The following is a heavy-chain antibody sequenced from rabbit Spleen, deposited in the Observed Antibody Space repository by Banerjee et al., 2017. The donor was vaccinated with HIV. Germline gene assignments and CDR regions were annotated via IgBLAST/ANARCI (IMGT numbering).Heavy chain of an antibody. Sequence: QSLVEFGGDLVKPGASLTLTCKASGLDFSSKYWICWVCQTPGKGLQWIACINTATGKAVYASWAKGRFTISKTSSTTVTLQMTSLTAADTATYFCARDLVGVIGWNFYLWGQGTLVTFS. CDR2: INTATGKA. D-gene: IGHD1-1*01. J-gene: IGHJ4*01. CDR3: ARDLVGVIGWNFYL. CDR1: GLDFSSKYW. V-gene: IGHV1S40*01.